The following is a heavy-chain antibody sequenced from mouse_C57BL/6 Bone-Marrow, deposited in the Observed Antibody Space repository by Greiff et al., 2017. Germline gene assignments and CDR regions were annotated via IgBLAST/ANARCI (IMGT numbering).Heavy chain of an antibody. CDR3: ANFYFDY. CDR1: GYTFTSYW. Sequence: QVQLQQSGAELAKPGASVKLSCKASGYTFTSYWMHWVKQRPGQGLEWIGYINPSSGYTKYNQKFKDKATLTADKYSSTAYMQLSSLTYEDSAVYYCANFYFDYWGQGTTLTVSS. CDR2: INPSSGYT. V-gene: IGHV1-7*01. J-gene: IGHJ2*01.